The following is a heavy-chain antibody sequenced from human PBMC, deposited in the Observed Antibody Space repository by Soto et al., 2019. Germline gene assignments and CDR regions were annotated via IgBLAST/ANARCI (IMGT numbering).Heavy chain of an antibody. J-gene: IGHJ4*02. CDR2: IDPSDSQT. Sequence: GESLKISCKGSGYSFAGYWITWVRQKPGKGLEWMGRIDPSDSQTHYSPSFRGHVTISVTKSITTVFLQWSSLRASDTAMYYCARQIYDSDTGPNFQYYFDSWGQGTPVTVSA. CDR3: ARQIYDSDTGPNFQYYFDS. CDR1: GYSFAGYW. D-gene: IGHD3-22*01. V-gene: IGHV5-10-1*01.